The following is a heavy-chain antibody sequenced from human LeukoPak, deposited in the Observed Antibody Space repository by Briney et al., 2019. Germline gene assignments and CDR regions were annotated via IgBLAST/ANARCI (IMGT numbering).Heavy chain of an antibody. J-gene: IGHJ4*02. CDR2: ISGRSSHI. CDR1: GFTFSDCD. Sequence: GGSLRLSCTGSGFTFSDCDMNWVRQAPGKGLEWVSSISGRSSHIYYADSIKGRFTISRDNAKNSLYLQMNSLRAEDTAVYYCVREVRAGRVDYWGQGTLVTVSS. V-gene: IGHV3-21*01. CDR3: VREVRAGRVDY. D-gene: IGHD3-10*01.